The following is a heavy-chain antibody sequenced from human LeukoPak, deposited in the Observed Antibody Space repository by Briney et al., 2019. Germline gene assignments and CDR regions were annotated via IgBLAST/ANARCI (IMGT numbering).Heavy chain of an antibody. CDR2: ISGSGGST. J-gene: IGHJ3*02. CDR1: GFSFSSYA. V-gene: IGHV3-23*01. Sequence: TGGSLRLSCAASGFSFSSYAMSWVRQAPGKGLEWVSAISGSGGSTYYADSVKGRFTISRDNSKNTLYLQMNSLRAEDTAVYSCAKDYGLSINDAFDIWGQGTMVTVSS. D-gene: IGHD3-10*01. CDR3: AKDYGLSINDAFDI.